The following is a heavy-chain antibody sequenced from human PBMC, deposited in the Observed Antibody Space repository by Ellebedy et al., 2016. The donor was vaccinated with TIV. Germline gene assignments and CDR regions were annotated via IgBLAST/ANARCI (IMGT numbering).Heavy chain of an antibody. CDR3: ARADNYYDFSEYFY. Sequence: MPSETLSLTCTVSGGSISTYYWSWIRQPPGKGLEWIGHIFYTGSTKYNPSLKSRVTISLDTSKNQSSLKLRSVTAADTAVYFCARADNYYDFSEYFYWGQGTLVAVSS. J-gene: IGHJ4*02. CDR2: IFYTGST. CDR1: GGSISTYY. V-gene: IGHV4-59*01. D-gene: IGHD3-22*01.